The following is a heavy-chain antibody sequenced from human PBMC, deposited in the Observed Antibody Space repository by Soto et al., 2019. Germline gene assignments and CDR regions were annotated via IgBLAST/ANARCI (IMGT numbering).Heavy chain of an antibody. J-gene: IGHJ5*02. CDR1: GFTFSSYD. CDR3: ARTMYSNRGWFDP. V-gene: IGHV3-48*03. Sequence: EVQLVESRGGLVQPGGSLRLSCAASGFTFSSYDMNWVRQAPGKGLEWVSYITSSGSLIYYADSVRGRFTVSRDNAKNSLYLQMNSLRAEDTGVYYCARTMYSNRGWFDPWGQGTLVTVSS. CDR2: ITSSGSLI. D-gene: IGHD6-13*01.